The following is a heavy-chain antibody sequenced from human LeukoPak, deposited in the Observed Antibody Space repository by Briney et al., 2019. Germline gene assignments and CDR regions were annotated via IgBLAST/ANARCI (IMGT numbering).Heavy chain of an antibody. CDR2: IYYSGST. J-gene: IGHJ5*02. Sequence: SETLSLTCTVSGGSMSSSTYFWGWIRRPPGKGLEWIGTIYYSGSTYCNPSLKSRVTISVDSSKNQFSLRLSSVTAADTAVYYCARESLTWLQSRTSWFDPWGQGTLVTVSS. D-gene: IGHD5-24*01. CDR1: GGSMSSSTYF. V-gene: IGHV4-39*07. CDR3: ARESLTWLQSRTSWFDP.